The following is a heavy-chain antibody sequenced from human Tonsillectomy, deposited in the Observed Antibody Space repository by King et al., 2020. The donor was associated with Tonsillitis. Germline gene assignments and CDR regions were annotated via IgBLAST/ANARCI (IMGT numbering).Heavy chain of an antibody. Sequence: VQLVESGGGVVQPGGSLRLSCAASGFTFSSYGMHWVRQAPGKGLEWVAFIRYDGSNKYYADSVKGRFTISRDNSKNTLYLQMNSLRAEDTAVYYCAKRGPGYYDNAPESWGQGTLVTVSS. J-gene: IGHJ5*02. V-gene: IGHV3-30*02. D-gene: IGHD3-22*01. CDR2: IRYDGSNK. CDR1: GFTFSSYG. CDR3: AKRGPGYYDNAPES.